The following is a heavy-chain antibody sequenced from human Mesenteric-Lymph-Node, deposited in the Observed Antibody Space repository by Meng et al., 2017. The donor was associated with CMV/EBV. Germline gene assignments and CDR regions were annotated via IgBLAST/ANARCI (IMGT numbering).Heavy chain of an antibody. CDR1: GFTFSSYA. CDR2: ISGSGGST. V-gene: IGHV3-23*01. Sequence: GESLRLSCAASGFTFSSYAMSWVRQAPGKGLEWVSAISGSGGSTYYADSVKGRFTISRDNSKNTLYLQMNSLRAEDTAVYYCAKDRDYSRLPLRLLFDYWGQGTLVTVSS. CDR3: AKDRDYSRLPLRLLFDY. J-gene: IGHJ4*02. D-gene: IGHD5-12*01.